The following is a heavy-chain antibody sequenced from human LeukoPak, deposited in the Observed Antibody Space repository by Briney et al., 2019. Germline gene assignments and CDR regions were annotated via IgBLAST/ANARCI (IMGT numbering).Heavy chain of an antibody. CDR3: ARRGCNGGSCYGY. J-gene: IGHJ4*02. Sequence: GESLKISCKGSGYSFSNDWIGWVRQMPGKCLEWKGIIYPGDSDTRYSPSFQGQVTISADKSISTAYLQWSSLEASDSAMYYCARRGCNGGSCYGYWGQGTLVTVSS. D-gene: IGHD2-15*01. V-gene: IGHV5-51*01. CDR1: GYSFSNDW. CDR2: IYPGDSDT.